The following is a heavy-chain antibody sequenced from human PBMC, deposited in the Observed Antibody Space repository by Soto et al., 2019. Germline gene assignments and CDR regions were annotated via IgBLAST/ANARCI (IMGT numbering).Heavy chain of an antibody. CDR1: GGSISSSSYY. CDR2: IYYSGST. J-gene: IGHJ6*03. D-gene: IGHD3-3*01. CDR3: ARLAASDFWGGYYTEGYYYIDV. V-gene: IGHV4-39*02. Sequence: QLQLQESGPGLVKPSETLSLTCTVSGGSISSSSYYWGWFRQPPGKGLEWIGSIYYSGSTYYNPSLKSPVTISRDTAKNHFSLKLSSVTAADTAVYYCARLAASDFWGGYYTEGYYYIDVWGKGTLVTVSS.